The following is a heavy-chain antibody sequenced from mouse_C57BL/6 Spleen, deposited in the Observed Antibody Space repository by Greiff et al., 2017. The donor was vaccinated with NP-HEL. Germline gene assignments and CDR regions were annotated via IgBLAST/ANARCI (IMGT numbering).Heavy chain of an antibody. Sequence: QVQLQQPGAELVMPGASVKLSCKASGYTFTSYWMHWVKQRPGQGLEWIGEIDPSDSYTNYNQKFTGKSTLTVDNSSSTAYMQLSSLTSEDSAVSYCEIVGSYDGYYVPFAYWGQGTLVTVSA. D-gene: IGHD2-3*01. V-gene: IGHV1-69*01. CDR3: EIVGSYDGYYVPFAY. CDR1: GYTFTSYW. CDR2: IDPSDSYT. J-gene: IGHJ3*01.